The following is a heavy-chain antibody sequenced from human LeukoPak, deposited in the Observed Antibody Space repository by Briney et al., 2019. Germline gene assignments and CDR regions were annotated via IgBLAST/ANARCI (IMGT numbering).Heavy chain of an antibody. CDR1: GFTFSSYE. J-gene: IGHJ4*02. CDR2: ISSSGSTI. Sequence: GGSLRLSCAASGFTFSSYEMNWVHQAPGKGLEWVSYISSSGSTIHYADSVKGRFTISRDNAKNSLYLQMNSLRAEDTAVYYCARDHGITGTTIYPLWGQGTLVTVSS. D-gene: IGHD1-7*01. V-gene: IGHV3-48*03. CDR3: ARDHGITGTTIYPL.